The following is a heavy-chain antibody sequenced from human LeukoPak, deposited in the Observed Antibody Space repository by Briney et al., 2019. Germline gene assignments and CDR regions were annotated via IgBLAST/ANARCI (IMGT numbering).Heavy chain of an antibody. D-gene: IGHD2-21*01. CDR1: GGSFSGYY. CDR2: INHSGST. V-gene: IGHV4-34*01. CDR3: ARGSILRLKGYFDY. J-gene: IGHJ4*02. Sequence: SETLSLTCAVYGGSFSGYYWSWIRQPPGKGLEWIGEINHSGSTNYNPSLKSRVTISVDTSKNQFSLKLSSVTAADTAVYYCARGSILRLKGYFDYWGQGTLVTVSS.